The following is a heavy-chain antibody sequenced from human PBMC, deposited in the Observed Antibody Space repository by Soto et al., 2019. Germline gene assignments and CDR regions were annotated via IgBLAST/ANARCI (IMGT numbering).Heavy chain of an antibody. D-gene: IGHD6-6*01. Sequence: PSETLSLTCTVSGGSISSYYWSWIRQPPGKGLEWIGYIYYSGSTNYNPSLKSRVTISVDTSKNQFSLKLSPVTAADTAVYYCAGAEYSSSYTYYYYYMDVWGKGTTVTGSS. CDR1: GGSISSYY. V-gene: IGHV4-59*01. CDR2: IYYSGST. CDR3: AGAEYSSSYTYYYYYMDV. J-gene: IGHJ6*03.